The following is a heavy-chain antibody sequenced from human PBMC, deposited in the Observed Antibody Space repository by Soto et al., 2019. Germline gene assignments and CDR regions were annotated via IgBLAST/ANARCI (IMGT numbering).Heavy chain of an antibody. Sequence: QPGGSLRLSCAASGFIVSSNYMSWVRQAPGKGLEWVSVIYSGGSTYYADSVKGRFTISRDNSKNTLYLQMNSLRAEDTAVYYCARMGANYYYYYGMDVWGQGTTVTVSS. J-gene: IGHJ6*02. CDR3: ARMGANYYYYYGMDV. CDR2: IYSGGST. D-gene: IGHD3-16*01. CDR1: GFIVSSNY. V-gene: IGHV3-53*01.